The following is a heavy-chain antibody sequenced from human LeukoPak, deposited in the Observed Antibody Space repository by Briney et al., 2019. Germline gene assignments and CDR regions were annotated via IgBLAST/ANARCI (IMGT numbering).Heavy chain of an antibody. CDR1: GFTFSSYS. CDR3: ARSLRITMVRGAIGPGFDY. D-gene: IGHD3-10*01. V-gene: IGHV3-21*01. J-gene: IGHJ4*02. CDR2: ISSSSSYI. Sequence: GGSPRLSCAASGFTFSSYSMNWVRQAPGKGLEWVSSISSSSSYIYYADSVKGRFTISRDNAKNSLYLQMNSLRAEDTAVYYCARSLRITMVRGAIGPGFDYWGQGTLVTVSS.